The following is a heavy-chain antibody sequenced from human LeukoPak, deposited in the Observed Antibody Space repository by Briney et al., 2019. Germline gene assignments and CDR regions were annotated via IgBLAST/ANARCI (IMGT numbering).Heavy chain of an antibody. V-gene: IGHV1-24*01. CDR3: ATDSTVLLWFGELSGG. D-gene: IGHD3-10*01. Sequence: ASVTVSFTASGYSFISYGISWVRQAPGKGLEWMGGFDPEDGETIYAQKFQGRVTMTEDTSTDTAYMELSSLRSEDTAVYYCATDSTVLLWFGELSGGWGQGTLVTVSS. J-gene: IGHJ4*02. CDR1: GYSFISYG. CDR2: FDPEDGET.